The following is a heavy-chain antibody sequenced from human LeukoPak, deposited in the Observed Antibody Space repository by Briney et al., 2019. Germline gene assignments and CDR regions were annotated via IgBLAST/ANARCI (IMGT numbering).Heavy chain of an antibody. CDR1: GFTFSSYG. CDR3: AKDAGYSSGWYFDY. J-gene: IGHJ4*02. V-gene: IGHV3-30*18. D-gene: IGHD6-19*01. CDR2: ISYDGSNK. Sequence: GGSLRISCAASGFTFSSYGMHWVRQAPGKGLEWVAVISYDGSNKYYADSVKGRFTISRDNSKNTLYLQMNSLRAEDTAVYYCAKDAGYSSGWYFDYWGQGTLVTVSS.